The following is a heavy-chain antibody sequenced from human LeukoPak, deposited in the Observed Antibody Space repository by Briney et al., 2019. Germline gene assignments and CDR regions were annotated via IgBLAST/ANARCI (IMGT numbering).Heavy chain of an antibody. CDR1: GFTFSSYA. V-gene: IGHV3-23*01. CDR3: ASGTYYCYYYGMDV. Sequence: GGSLRLSCAASGFTFSSYAMSWVRQAPGKGLEWVSAISGSGGSTYYADSVKGRFTISRDNSKNTLYLQMNSLRAEDTAVYYCASGTYYCYYYGMDVWGQGTTVTVSS. J-gene: IGHJ6*02. CDR2: ISGSGGST. D-gene: IGHD1-26*01.